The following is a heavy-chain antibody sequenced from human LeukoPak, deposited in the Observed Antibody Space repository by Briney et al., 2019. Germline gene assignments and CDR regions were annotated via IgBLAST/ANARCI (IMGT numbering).Heavy chain of an antibody. D-gene: IGHD2-15*01. J-gene: IGHJ4*02. V-gene: IGHV4-30-4*01. CDR2: IHYSGTT. CDR3: VRGELLYDY. CDR1: GGSFSSGDYY. Sequence: SETLSLTCTVSGGSFSSGDYYWSWIRQPPGKGLEWIGYIHYSGTTFYNPSLKSRVTISVDTSRDQFSLRLNSLTAADTAVYYCVRGELLYDYWGQGTLVTVSS.